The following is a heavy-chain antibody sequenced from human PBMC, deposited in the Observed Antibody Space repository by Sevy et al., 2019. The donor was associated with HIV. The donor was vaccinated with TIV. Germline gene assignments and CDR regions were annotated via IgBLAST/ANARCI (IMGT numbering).Heavy chain of an antibody. CDR2: ISYDGSNK. CDR1: GFTFSSYV. V-gene: IGHV3-30-3*01. D-gene: IGHD6-19*01. CDR3: ARVAYSSGWFDY. J-gene: IGHJ4*02. Sequence: GGSLRLSCAASGFTFSSYVMHWVRQAPGKGLEWVAAISYDGSNKYYADSVKGRFTISRDNSKNTLYLQMNSLRAEDTAVYYCARVAYSSGWFDYWGQGTLVTVSS.